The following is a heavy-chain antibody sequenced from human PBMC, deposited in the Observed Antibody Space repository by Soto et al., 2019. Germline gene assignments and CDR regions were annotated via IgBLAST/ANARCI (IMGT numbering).Heavy chain of an antibody. CDR3: ARGDYYDTNGPFSDAFDI. V-gene: IGHV3-7*04. Sequence: PGGSLRISCAASGFTFRTYWMSWVRQPPGNGLEWVANIKPDGSEKWYVDSVKGRFTISRDNADNSLYLQMNSLRAEDTAVYYCARGDYYDTNGPFSDAFDIWGQGTMVTVSS. J-gene: IGHJ3*02. D-gene: IGHD3-22*01. CDR1: GFTFRTYW. CDR2: IKPDGSEK.